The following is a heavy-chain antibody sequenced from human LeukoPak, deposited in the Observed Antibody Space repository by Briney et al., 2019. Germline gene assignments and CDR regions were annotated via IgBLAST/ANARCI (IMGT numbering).Heavy chain of an antibody. Sequence: PGGSLRLSCAASGFTFSSYSMNWVRQAPGKGPEWVSYISSSSSTIYYADSVKGRFTISRDNAKNSLYLQMNSLRAEDTAVNYCAKGTLTYIEPHYFDYWGQGTLVTVSS. CDR3: AKGTLTYIEPHYFDY. J-gene: IGHJ4*02. V-gene: IGHV3-48*04. D-gene: IGHD1-14*01. CDR2: ISSSSSTI. CDR1: GFTFSSYS.